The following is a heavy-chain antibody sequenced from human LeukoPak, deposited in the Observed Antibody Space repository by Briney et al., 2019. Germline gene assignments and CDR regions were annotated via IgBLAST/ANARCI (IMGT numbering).Heavy chain of an antibody. Sequence: ASVKVSCKASGYTFTSYYMHWVRQAPGQGLEWMGIINPSGGSTSYAQKFQGRVTISVDTSKNQFSLKLSSVTAADTAVYYCARFMVRGYYFDYWGQGTLVTVSS. V-gene: IGHV1-46*01. J-gene: IGHJ4*02. CDR1: GYTFTSYY. CDR3: ARFMVRGYYFDY. D-gene: IGHD3-10*01. CDR2: INPSGGST.